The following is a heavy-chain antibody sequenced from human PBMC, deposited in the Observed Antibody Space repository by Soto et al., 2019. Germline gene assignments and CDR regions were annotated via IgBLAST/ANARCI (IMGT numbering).Heavy chain of an antibody. V-gene: IGHV3-74*01. D-gene: IGHD3-10*01. Sequence: EMQLVESGGGLVQPGGSLRLSCVASGFSFSTYWMHWVRQAPGKGLIWVSRINSDGSGTNYADSVKGRFTISRDNGNNTLYLQMNGLRAEDTAVYYWARSRRPGIGFFDPWGQGTLVTVSS. CDR2: INSDGSGT. CDR1: GFSFSTYW. CDR3: ARSRRPGIGFFDP. J-gene: IGHJ5*02.